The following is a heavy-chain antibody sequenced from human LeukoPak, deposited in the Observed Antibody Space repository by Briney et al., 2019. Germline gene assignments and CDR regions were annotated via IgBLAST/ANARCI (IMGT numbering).Heavy chain of an antibody. Sequence: PSETLSLTCAVSGGSISSGGYSWSWIRQPPGKGLEWIGEINHSGSTNYNPSLKSRVTISVDTSKNQFSLKLSSVTAADTAVYYCASRAYDHCSSTSCYVENWFDPWGQGTLVTVSS. J-gene: IGHJ5*02. V-gene: IGHV4-34*01. CDR1: GGSISSGGYS. D-gene: IGHD2-2*01. CDR3: ASRAYDHCSSTSCYVENWFDP. CDR2: INHSGST.